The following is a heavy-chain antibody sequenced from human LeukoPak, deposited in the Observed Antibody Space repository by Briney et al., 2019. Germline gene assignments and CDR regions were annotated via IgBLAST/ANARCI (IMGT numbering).Heavy chain of an antibody. Sequence: ASVKVSCKASGDTFANHGISWVRQAPGQGLEWMGGIIPIFGTANYAQKFQGRVTITADKSTSTAYMELSSLRSEDTAVYYCARGTIGYSYGSPSDFDYWGQGTLVTVSS. CDR3: ARGTIGYSYGSPSDFDY. CDR1: GDTFANHG. V-gene: IGHV1-69*06. CDR2: IIPIFGTA. J-gene: IGHJ4*02. D-gene: IGHD5-18*01.